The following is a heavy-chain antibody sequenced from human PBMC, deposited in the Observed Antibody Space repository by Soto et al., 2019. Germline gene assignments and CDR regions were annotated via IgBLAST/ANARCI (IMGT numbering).Heavy chain of an antibody. CDR2: IGGSSFSI. Sequence: LRLSCAASGFTFSDYAMTWVRQAPGKGLEWVSVIGGSSFSIYYADSVKGRFTISRDNSKSTLYLQMNSLRVEDTAVYYCAKGRGYSYGVFDYWGQGTLVTVSS. D-gene: IGHD5-18*01. J-gene: IGHJ4*02. CDR3: AKGRGYSYGVFDY. V-gene: IGHV3-23*01. CDR1: GFTFSDYA.